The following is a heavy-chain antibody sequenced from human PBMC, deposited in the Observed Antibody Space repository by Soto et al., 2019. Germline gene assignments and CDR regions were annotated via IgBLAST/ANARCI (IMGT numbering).Heavy chain of an antibody. V-gene: IGHV1-46*01. J-gene: IGHJ6*01. CDR2: INPSVGST. Sequence: ASVKVACKASGYGFPTYNLHWVRQPPGQGLEWMGIINPSVGSTTYAQNFQDRVTMTRDTSTTTVYMELSSLRSEDTAVYYCARARDLDVPGQGTTVTVSS. CDR1: GYGFPTYN. CDR3: ARARDLDV.